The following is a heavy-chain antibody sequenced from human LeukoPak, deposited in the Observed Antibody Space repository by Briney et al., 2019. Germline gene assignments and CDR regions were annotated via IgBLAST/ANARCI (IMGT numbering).Heavy chain of an antibody. CDR1: GFTFSHYS. CDR2: INSNGDDT. D-gene: IGHD1-26*01. J-gene: IGHJ4*02. V-gene: IGHV3-64*01. CDR3: ARGPGRSPDY. Sequence: PGGSLRLSCAASGFTFSHYSMHWVRQAPGKGLEYVSAINSNGDDTYYANSVKGRFTISRDNSKNTLYLQMGSLRAEDMAAYYCARGPGRSPDYWGQGTLVTVSS.